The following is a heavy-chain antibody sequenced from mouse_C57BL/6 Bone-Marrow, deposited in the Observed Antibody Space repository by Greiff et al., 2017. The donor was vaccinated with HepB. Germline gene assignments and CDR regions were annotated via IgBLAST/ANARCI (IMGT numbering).Heavy chain of an antibody. CDR3: AGAITPVDYFDY. V-gene: IGHV1-26*01. Sequence: VQLQQSGPELVKPGASVKISCKASGYTFTDYYMNWVKQSHGKSLEWIGDINPNNGGTSYNQKFKGKATLTVDKSSSTAYMELRSLTSEDSAVYYCAGAITPVDYFDYWGQGTTLTVSS. D-gene: IGHD1-1*01. J-gene: IGHJ2*01. CDR2: INPNNGGT. CDR1: GYTFTDYY.